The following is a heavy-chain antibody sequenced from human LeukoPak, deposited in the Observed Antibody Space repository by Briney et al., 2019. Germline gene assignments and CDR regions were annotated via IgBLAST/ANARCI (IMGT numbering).Heavy chain of an antibody. V-gene: IGHV1-8*01. Sequence: ASVKVSCKASGYTFTDCDINWVLQAPGQGLEWMGWMNPDSGNTGYAQKFQVRVSMTRDTSISTAYMELSSLRYEDTAVYYCVRNSDYWSGYFPFWGQGTLVTVSS. D-gene: IGHD3-3*01. CDR1: GYTFTDCD. J-gene: IGHJ4*02. CDR2: MNPDSGNT. CDR3: VRNSDYWSGYFPF.